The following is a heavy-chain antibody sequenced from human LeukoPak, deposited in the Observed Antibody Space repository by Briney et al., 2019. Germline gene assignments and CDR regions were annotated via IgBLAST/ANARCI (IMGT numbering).Heavy chain of an antibody. CDR2: IYYSGST. D-gene: IGHD6-13*01. V-gene: IGHV4-59*01. CDR3: ARARRIAAADY. J-gene: IGHJ4*02. Sequence: SETLSLTCTVSGGSISSYYWSWIRQPPGRGLEWIGYIYYSGSTNYNPSLKSRVTISVDTSKNQFSLKLSSLTAADTAVSYCARARRIAAADYWGEGTLVTVSS. CDR1: GGSISSYY.